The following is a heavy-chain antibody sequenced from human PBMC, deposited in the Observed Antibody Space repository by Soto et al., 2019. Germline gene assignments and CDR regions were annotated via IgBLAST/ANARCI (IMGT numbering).Heavy chain of an antibody. CDR3: TRGVNDAFDV. CDR1: GFPFSSFT. J-gene: IGHJ3*01. CDR2: ISSTENFV. Sequence: GGSLRLSCEASGFPFSSFTMNWVRQAPGKGLEWLSSISSTENFVFYADSVKGRFTISRDDAKNSLFLQMNNLRDEDTAVYYCTRGVNDAFDVWGQGTLVTVSS. V-gene: IGHV3-21*06.